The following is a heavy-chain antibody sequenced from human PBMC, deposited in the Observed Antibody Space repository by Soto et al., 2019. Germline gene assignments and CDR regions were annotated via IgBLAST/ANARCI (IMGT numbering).Heavy chain of an antibody. Sequence: ASVEVSCKASGYTFTGYYMHWVRQAPGQGLEWMGWINPNSGGTNYAQKFQGWVTMTRDTSISTAYMELSRLRSDDTAVYYCASGVNRPSNNDYYYYGMDVWGQGTTVTVSS. J-gene: IGHJ6*02. CDR2: INPNSGGT. CDR1: GYTFTGYY. V-gene: IGHV1-2*04. CDR3: ASGVNRPSNNDYYYYGMDV. D-gene: IGHD3-10*01.